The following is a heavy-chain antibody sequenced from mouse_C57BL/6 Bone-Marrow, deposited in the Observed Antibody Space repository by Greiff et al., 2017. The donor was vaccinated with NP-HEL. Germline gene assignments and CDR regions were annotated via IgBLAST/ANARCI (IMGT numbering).Heavy chain of an antibody. V-gene: IGHV5-17*01. J-gene: IGHJ2*01. D-gene: IGHD2-12*01. CDR1: GFTFSDYG. CDR2: ISSGSSTI. Sequence: EVMLVESGGGLVKPGGSLKLSCAASGFTFSDYGMPWVRQAPEKGLEWVAYISSGSSTIYYADTVKGRFTLSRDNAKNTRFLQMTSLRSEDTAMYYCARSYYSGYCGQDATLTVSS. CDR3: ARSYYSGY.